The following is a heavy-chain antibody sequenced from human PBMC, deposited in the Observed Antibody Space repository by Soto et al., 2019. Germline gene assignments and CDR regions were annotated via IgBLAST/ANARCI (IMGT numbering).Heavy chain of an antibody. CDR3: ARALGTGTGYYYLLLYYYGLDM. Sequence: GGSLRLSCAVSGFTVSTSFVSWVRQPPGKGLEWVSVIYSGGGTYYADSVKGRFTISRDNSKNMLYLQMNSLRVEDTAVYYCARALGTGTGYYYLLLYYYGLDMWGQGTTVTVSS. D-gene: IGHD3-9*01. CDR2: IYSGGGT. V-gene: IGHV3-66*01. CDR1: GFTVSTSF. J-gene: IGHJ6*02.